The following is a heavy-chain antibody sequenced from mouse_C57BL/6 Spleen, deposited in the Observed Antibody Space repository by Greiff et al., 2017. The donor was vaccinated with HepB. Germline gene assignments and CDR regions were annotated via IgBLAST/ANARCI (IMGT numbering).Heavy chain of an antibody. V-gene: IGHV1-55*01. CDR1: GYTFTSYW. CDR2: IYPGSGST. J-gene: IGHJ4*01. CDR3: ATPYYYGSRDYAMDY. Sequence: VQLQQPGAELVKPGASVKMSCKASGYTFTSYWITWVKQRPGQGLEWIGDIYPGSGSTNYNEKFKSKATLTVDTSSSTAYMQLSSLTSEDSAVYYCATPYYYGSRDYAMDYWGQGTSVTVSS. D-gene: IGHD1-1*01.